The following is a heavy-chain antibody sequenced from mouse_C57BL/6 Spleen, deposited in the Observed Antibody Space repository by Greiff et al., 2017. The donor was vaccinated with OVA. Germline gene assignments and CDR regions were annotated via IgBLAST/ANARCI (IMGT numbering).Heavy chain of an antibody. V-gene: IGHV1-31*01. CDR1: GYSFTGYY. J-gene: IGHJ4*01. CDR3: GSYYYGSSYEDYYAMDY. D-gene: IGHD1-1*01. CDR2: IYPYNGVS. Sequence: LQESGPELVKPGASVKISCKASGYSFTGYYMHWVKQSHGNILDWIGYIYPYNGVSSYNQKFKGKATLTVDKSSSTAYMELRSLTSEDSAVYYCGSYYYGSSYEDYYAMDYWGQGTSVTVSS.